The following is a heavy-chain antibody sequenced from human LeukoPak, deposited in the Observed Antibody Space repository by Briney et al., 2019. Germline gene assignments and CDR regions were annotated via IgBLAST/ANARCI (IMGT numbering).Heavy chain of an antibody. V-gene: IGHV4-34*01. CDR1: GGSFSGYY. D-gene: IGHD2-2*01. Sequence: NPSETLSLTCAVYGGSFSGYYWNWIRQPPGKGLEWIGEINHSGSTNYNPSLKRRVTISVDTSKNQFSLKLSSVTAADTAVYYCARRPFYCSSTSCWFDPWGQGTLVTVSS. CDR3: ARRPFYCSSTSCWFDP. J-gene: IGHJ5*02. CDR2: INHSGST.